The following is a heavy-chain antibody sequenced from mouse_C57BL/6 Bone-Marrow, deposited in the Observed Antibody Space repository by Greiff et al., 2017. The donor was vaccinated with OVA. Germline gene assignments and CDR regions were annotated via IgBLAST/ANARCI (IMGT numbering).Heavy chain of an antibody. CDR1: GYAFSSSW. Sequence: VQVVESGPELVKPGASVKISCKASGYAFSSSWMNWVKQRPGKGLEWIGRIYPGDGDTNYNGKFKGKATLTADKSSSTAYMQLSSLTSEDSAVYFCARKLDYDPHWYFDVWGTGTTVTVSS. CDR2: IYPGDGDT. D-gene: IGHD2-4*01. V-gene: IGHV1-82*01. J-gene: IGHJ1*03. CDR3: ARKLDYDPHWYFDV.